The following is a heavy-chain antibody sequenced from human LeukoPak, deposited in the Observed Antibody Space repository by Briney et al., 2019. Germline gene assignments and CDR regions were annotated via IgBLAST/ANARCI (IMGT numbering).Heavy chain of an antibody. CDR3: ARGLNAGDILTGTHFDY. J-gene: IGHJ4*02. V-gene: IGHV3-NL1*01. CDR2: ISGSGGST. D-gene: IGHD3-9*01. Sequence: GRSLRLSCAASGFTFSSYGMHWVRQAPGKGLEWVSAISGSGGSTYYADSVKGRFTISRDNSKNTLYLQMNSLRAEDTAVYYCARGLNAGDILTGTHFDYWGQGTLVTVSS. CDR1: GFTFSSYG.